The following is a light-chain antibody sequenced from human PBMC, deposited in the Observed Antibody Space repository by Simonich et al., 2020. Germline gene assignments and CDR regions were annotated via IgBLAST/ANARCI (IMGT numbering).Light chain of an antibody. J-gene: IGKJ2*01. Sequence: EIVMTQSPATLSVSPGERATLSCRASQSVSSNLAWYQQKPGQAPRLLIYGASTRATGTPARFSGSGSGTEFTLTISSIQSEDFAVYYCQQYNNWPYTFGQGTKLEIK. CDR2: GAS. V-gene: IGKV3-15*01. CDR3: QQYNNWPYT. CDR1: QSVSSN.